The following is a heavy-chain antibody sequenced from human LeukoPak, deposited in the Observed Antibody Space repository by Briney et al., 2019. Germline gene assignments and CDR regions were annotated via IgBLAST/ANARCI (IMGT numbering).Heavy chain of an antibody. V-gene: IGHV1-24*01. D-gene: IGHD2-2*01. CDR1: GYRLSELS. Sequence: GASVNVSCKVSGYRLSELSMHWVRQAPGKGLEWMGGLDVDDDEPIYAQKFQGRVIMTEDTSTDTAYMELSSLRSEDTAVYYCATEATSPDYNYYMDVWGKGTTVTVSS. CDR2: LDVDDDEP. CDR3: ATEATSPDYNYYMDV. J-gene: IGHJ6*03.